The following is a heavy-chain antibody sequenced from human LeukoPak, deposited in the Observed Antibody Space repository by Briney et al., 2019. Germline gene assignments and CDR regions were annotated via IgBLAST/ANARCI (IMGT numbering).Heavy chain of an antibody. CDR1: GFTFSKYW. J-gene: IGHJ6*02. Sequence: GGSLRLSCAASGFTFSKYWMSWVRQAPEKGLEWVANIKEDGSEKHYVDSVKGRFTISRDNAKNSLYLQMNSLGAEDTAVYYCGRSMDVWSQGTTVTVS. V-gene: IGHV3-7*01. CDR3: GRSMDV. CDR2: IKEDGSEK.